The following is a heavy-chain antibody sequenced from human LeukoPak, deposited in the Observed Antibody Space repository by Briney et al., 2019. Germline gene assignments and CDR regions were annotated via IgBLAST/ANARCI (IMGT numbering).Heavy chain of an antibody. D-gene: IGHD1-26*01. CDR2: ISYDGSNK. Sequence: PGGSLRLSCAASGFTFSSYGMHWVRQAPGKGLEWVAVISYDGSNKYYADSVKGRFTISRDNSKNTLYLQMNSLRAEDTAVYYCARKRNGAEYSGSYLDYWGQGTLVTVSS. CDR1: GFTFSSYG. CDR3: ARKRNGAEYSGSYLDY. J-gene: IGHJ4*02. V-gene: IGHV3-30*03.